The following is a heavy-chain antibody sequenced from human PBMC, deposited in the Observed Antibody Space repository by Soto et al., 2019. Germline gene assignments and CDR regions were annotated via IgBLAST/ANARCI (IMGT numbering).Heavy chain of an antibody. Sequence: LRLSCAASGFTFSTYAMRWVRQAPGKGLEWISAISGSGGSTYYADSVKGRFTISRDNSKNTLFLQLNSLRAEDTAVHYCARGLGYCSSTSCYILFDYWGEGTLVTVSS. CDR3: ARGLGYCSSTSCYILFDY. J-gene: IGHJ4*02. CDR2: ISGSGGST. D-gene: IGHD2-2*02. V-gene: IGHV3-23*01. CDR1: GFTFSTYA.